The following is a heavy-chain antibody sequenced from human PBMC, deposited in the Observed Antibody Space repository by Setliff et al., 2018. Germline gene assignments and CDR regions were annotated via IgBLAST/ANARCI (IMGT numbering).Heavy chain of an antibody. CDR2: IYHSGST. D-gene: IGHD2-21*01. CDR1: GYSISSGYY. V-gene: IGHV4-38-2*01. Sequence: SETLSLTCAVSGYSISSGYYWGWIRQPPGKVLEWIGSIYHSGSTYYNPSLKSRVTISVDTSKNQFSLKLSSVTSADTAVYYCARVALVVVIRNAFDILGQGTMVTVSS. CDR3: ARVALVVVIRNAFDI. J-gene: IGHJ3*02.